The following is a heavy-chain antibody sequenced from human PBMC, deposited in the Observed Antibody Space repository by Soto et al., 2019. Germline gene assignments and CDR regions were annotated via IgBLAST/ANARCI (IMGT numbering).Heavy chain of an antibody. CDR3: ARGGAMGVDY. CDR2: IYFDGITT. CDR1: GFTVNTHW. J-gene: IGHJ4*02. V-gene: IGHV3-74*01. Sequence: GGSLRLSCTASGFTVNTHWMHGVRQAPGKGLVWASRIYFDGITTNYADSVKGRLTVSRDNAKNTGYLHVNTLRDEDTSVYYCARGGAMGVDYWGQGTLVTVSS. D-gene: IGHD1-26*01.